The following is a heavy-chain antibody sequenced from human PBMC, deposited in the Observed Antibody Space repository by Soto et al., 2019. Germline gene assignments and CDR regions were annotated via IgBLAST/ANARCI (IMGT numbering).Heavy chain of an antibody. Sequence: PSETLSLTCTVYGGSISSGDYYWSWIRQPPGKGLEWIGCIYYSGNTYYNPSLKRRFTISVDTSKNQFSLKLSSVTAADTAVYYCARRSIPDIVLVPAAMAYYYYGMDVWGQGTTVTVSS. CDR1: GGSISSGDYY. V-gene: IGHV4-30-4*01. CDR3: ARRSIPDIVLVPAAMAYYYYGMDV. J-gene: IGHJ6*02. D-gene: IGHD2-2*01. CDR2: IYYSGNT.